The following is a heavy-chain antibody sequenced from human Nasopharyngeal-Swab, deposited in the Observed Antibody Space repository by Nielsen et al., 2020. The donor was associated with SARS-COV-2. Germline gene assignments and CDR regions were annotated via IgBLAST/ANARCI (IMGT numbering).Heavy chain of an antibody. Sequence: ESLKISCTVSGGSISSYYWSWIRQPPGKGLEWIGYIYYSGSTNYNPSLKSRVTISVDTSKNQFSLKLSSVTAADTAVYYCARGELLDYWGQGTLVTVSS. CDR1: GGSISSYY. CDR2: IYYSGST. V-gene: IGHV4-59*12. J-gene: IGHJ4*02. CDR3: ARGELLDY. D-gene: IGHD1-7*01.